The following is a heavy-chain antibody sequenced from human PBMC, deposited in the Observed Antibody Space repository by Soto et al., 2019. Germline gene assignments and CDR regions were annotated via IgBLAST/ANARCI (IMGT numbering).Heavy chain of an antibody. CDR1: GYTFTGYY. J-gene: IGHJ4*02. CDR2: INPNSGGT. D-gene: IGHD3-22*01. CDR3: ARDLLGDGEVYYYDSSGYYTLHY. Sequence: QVQLVQSGAEVKKPGPSVKVSCKASGYTFTGYYMHWVQQAPGQGLEGMGWINPNSGGTNYAQKFQGRVTMTRDTSISTAYMELSRLRSDDTAVYYCARDLLGDGEVYYYDSSGYYTLHYWGQGTLVTVSS. V-gene: IGHV1-2*02.